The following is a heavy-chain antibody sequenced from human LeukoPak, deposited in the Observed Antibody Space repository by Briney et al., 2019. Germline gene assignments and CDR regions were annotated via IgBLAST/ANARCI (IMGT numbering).Heavy chain of an antibody. CDR3: ARDGALGGIVDP. V-gene: IGHV3-7*01. D-gene: IGHD3-22*01. Sequence: GGSLRLSCAASGFTFSSYGMHWVRQTPGKGLEWVANIKQDGSAKNYVDSVKGRFTISRDNAKNSLFLQMNSLRAEDTAVYYCARDGALGGIVDPWGQGTLVTVSS. CDR2: IKQDGSAK. J-gene: IGHJ5*02. CDR1: GFTFSSYG.